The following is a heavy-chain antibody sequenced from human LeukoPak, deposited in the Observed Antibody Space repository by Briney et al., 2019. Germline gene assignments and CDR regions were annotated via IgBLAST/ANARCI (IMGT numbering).Heavy chain of an antibody. V-gene: IGHV1-8*01. CDR2: MNPNSGNT. D-gene: IGHD3-10*01. J-gene: IGHJ6*02. CDR1: GYTFTSYD. Sequence: GASVKVSCKASGYTFTSYDINWVRQATGRGLEWMGWMNPNSGNTGYAQKFQGRVTMTRNTSISTAYMELSSLRSEDTAVYYCARERGSGSYYIPHYYYYYGMDVWGQGTTVTVSS. CDR3: ARERGSGSYYIPHYYYYYGMDV.